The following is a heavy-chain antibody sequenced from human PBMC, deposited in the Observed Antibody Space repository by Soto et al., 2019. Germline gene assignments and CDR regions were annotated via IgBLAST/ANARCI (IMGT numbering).Heavy chain of an antibody. CDR2: ISYDGSNK. CDR1: GVTFISYG. CDR3: AKDFHGYYDFWSGYSPHFPIDY. V-gene: IGHV3-30*18. D-gene: IGHD3-3*01. Sequence: GGFLRLSCAASGVTFISYGMHWVRQAPGKGLEWVAVISYDGSNKYYADSVKGRFTISRDNSKNTLYLQMNSLRAEDTAVYYCAKDFHGYYDFWSGYSPHFPIDYWGQGTLVTVSS. J-gene: IGHJ4*02.